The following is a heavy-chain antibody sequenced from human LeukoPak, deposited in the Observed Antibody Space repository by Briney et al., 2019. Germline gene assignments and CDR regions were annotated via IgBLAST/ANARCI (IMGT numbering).Heavy chain of an antibody. CDR2: IYYSGST. CDR3: ARGSYTSIWS. J-gene: IGHJ5*02. Sequence: SETLSLTCTVSGGSISSSSYYWGWIRQPPGKGLEWIGSIYYSGSTYYNPSLKSRVTISVDTSKNQFSLKLSSVTAADTAVYYCARGSYTSIWSWGQGTLVTVSS. V-gene: IGHV4-39*01. CDR1: GGSISSSSYY. D-gene: IGHD6-13*01.